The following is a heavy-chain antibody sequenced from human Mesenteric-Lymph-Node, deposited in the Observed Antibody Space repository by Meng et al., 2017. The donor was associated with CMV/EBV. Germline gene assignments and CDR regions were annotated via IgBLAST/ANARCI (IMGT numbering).Heavy chain of an antibody. CDR3: ARVETSRFQF. Sequence: SETLSLTCTVSGGSVSSASYYWSCIRQPPGKGLEWIGYAYYGDYTNYNPSLKSRVTISVDTAKNQVSLKLSSVTAADTAMYYCARVETSRFQFWGQGTLVTVSS. CDR1: GGSVSSASYY. CDR2: AYYGDYT. V-gene: IGHV4-61*01. J-gene: IGHJ4*02. D-gene: IGHD3-3*01.